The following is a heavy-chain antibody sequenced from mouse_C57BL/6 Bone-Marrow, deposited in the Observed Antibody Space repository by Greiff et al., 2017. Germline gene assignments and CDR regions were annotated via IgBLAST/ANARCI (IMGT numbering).Heavy chain of an antibody. J-gene: IGHJ1*03. CDR3: ARPYDSNYGYFDV. D-gene: IGHD2-5*01. Sequence: QVQLQQPGAELVKPGASVKMSCKASGYTFTSYWITWVKQRPGQGLEWIGDIYPGSGSTNYNEKFKSKATLTVDTSSSTAYMQLSSLTAEDSAVYYCARPYDSNYGYFDVWGTGTTVTGSA. CDR2: IYPGSGST. CDR1: GYTFTSYW. V-gene: IGHV1-55*01.